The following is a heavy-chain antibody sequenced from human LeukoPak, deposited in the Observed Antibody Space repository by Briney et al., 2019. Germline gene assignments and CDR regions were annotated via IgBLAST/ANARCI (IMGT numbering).Heavy chain of an antibody. J-gene: IGHJ4*02. D-gene: IGHD2-15*01. V-gene: IGHV4-59*08. CDR2: IYYSGST. Sequence: SETLSLTCTVSGGSISSYYWSWIRQPPGKGLEWIGYIYYSGSTNYNPSLKSRVTISVDTSKNQFSQKLSSVTAADTAVYYCTADLYCSGGSCYPGNFDYWGQGTLVTVSS. CDR1: GGSISSYY. CDR3: TADLYCSGGSCYPGNFDY.